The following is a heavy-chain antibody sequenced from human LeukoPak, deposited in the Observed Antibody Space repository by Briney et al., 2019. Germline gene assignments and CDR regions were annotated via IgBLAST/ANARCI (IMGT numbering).Heavy chain of an antibody. J-gene: IGHJ4*02. CDR2: IKQDGSEK. CDR1: GFTFSSYW. CDR3: ARAGRGCSSTSCYLKY. Sequence: GGSLRLSCAASGFTFSSYWMSWVRQAPGKGLEWVANIKQDGSEKYYVDSVKGRFTISRDNAKNSLYLQMNCLRAEDTAVYYCARAGRGCSSTSCYLKYWGQGTLVTVSS. V-gene: IGHV3-7*01. D-gene: IGHD2-2*01.